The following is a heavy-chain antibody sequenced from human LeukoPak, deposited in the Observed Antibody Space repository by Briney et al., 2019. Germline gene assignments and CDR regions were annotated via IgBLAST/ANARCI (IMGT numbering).Heavy chain of an antibody. V-gene: IGHV4-34*01. CDR1: GGSFSGHY. D-gene: IGHD1-26*01. CDR3: ARWEGRKDYMDV. CDR2: INDSGST. Sequence: SETLSLTCAVYGGSFSGHYWSWIRQTPGKGLEWIGEINDSGSTNYNPSLKSRVTISVDTSKNQFSLKLSSVTAADTAVYYCARWEGRKDYMDVWGKGTTVTVSS. J-gene: IGHJ6*03.